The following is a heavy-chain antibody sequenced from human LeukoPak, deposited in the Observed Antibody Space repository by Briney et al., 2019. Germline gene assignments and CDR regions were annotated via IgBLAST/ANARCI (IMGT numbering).Heavy chain of an antibody. CDR2: IDWDDDK. Sequence: SGPALVKPTQTLTLTCTFSGFSLSTSGMCESWIRQPPGKALEWLARIDWDDDKYYSTSLQTRLTMSKDTSKNQVVLTMTNMDPVDTGTYYCARSSGSRAYGMDVCGQGTTVTVSS. CDR3: ARSSGSRAYGMDV. D-gene: IGHD5-18*01. J-gene: IGHJ6*02. CDR1: GFSLSTSGMC. V-gene: IGHV2-70*11.